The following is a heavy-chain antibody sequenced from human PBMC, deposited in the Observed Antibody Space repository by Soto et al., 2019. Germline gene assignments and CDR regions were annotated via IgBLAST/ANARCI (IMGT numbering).Heavy chain of an antibody. V-gene: IGHV4-38-2*02. Sequence: ETLSLTCTVSGYSISSGYYWGWIRQPPGKGLEWIGSIYHSGSTYYNPSLKSRVTISVDTSKNQFSLKLSSVTAADTAVYYCAREDIVVVPAARNDYYYYGMDVWGQGTTVTVSS. D-gene: IGHD2-2*01. CDR2: IYHSGST. CDR3: AREDIVVVPAARNDYYYYGMDV. CDR1: GYSISSGYY. J-gene: IGHJ6*02.